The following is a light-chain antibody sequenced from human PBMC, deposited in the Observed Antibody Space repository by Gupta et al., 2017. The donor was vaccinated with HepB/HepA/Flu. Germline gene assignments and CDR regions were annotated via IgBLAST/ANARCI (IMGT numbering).Light chain of an antibody. CDR3: QEYLKWA. J-gene: IGKJ1*01. Sequence: ERVMTQSPATLSVSPGERATLSCRASQSVGTNLDWDQQKPGQAPRLLFYGAYTRDTGIPARFSGSGSGTEFTLTSGSRQSEDFDVYFHQEYLKWALGQGTKVEV. CDR1: QSVGTN. V-gene: IGKV3-15*01. CDR2: GAY.